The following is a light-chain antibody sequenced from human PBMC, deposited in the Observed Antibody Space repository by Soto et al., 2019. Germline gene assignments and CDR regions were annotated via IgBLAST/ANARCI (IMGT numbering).Light chain of an antibody. CDR3: HPYNNWPPIT. J-gene: IGKJ5*01. CDR1: QSVKIN. CDR2: GAF. Sequence: EIVMTQSPATLSVSPGERATLSCRASQSVKINLAWYQQKPGQAPRLLIYGAFTRATGIPARFSGSGSGTEFTLTISNLQSEDFAVYYCHPYNNWPPITFGQATRVEIK. V-gene: IGKV3-15*01.